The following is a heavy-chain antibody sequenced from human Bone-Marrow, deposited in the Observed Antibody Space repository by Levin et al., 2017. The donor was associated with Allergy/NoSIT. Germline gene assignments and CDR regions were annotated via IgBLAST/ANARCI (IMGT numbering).Heavy chain of an antibody. CDR1: GFSLSTSGMC. J-gene: IGHJ4*02. D-gene: IGHD3-10*01. CDR2: IDWDDDK. CDR3: ARATNHYYGRGFDY. V-gene: IGHV2-70*11. Sequence: SGPTLVKPTQTLTLTCTFSGFSLSTSGMCVSWIRQPPGKALEWLARIDWDDDKYYSTSLKTRLIISKDTSKNQVVLTMTNMEPVETATYYCARATNHYYGRGFDYWGQGTLVTVSS.